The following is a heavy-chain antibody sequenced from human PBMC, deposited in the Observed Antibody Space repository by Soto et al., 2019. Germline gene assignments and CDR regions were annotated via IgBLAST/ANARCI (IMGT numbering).Heavy chain of an antibody. D-gene: IGHD4-17*01. V-gene: IGHV3-7*05. CDR3: ASIYGDYYFDY. Sequence: PGGSLRLSCAASGFTFSSYWMSWVRQAPGKGLEWVANIKQDGSEKYYVDSVKGRFTISRDNAKNSLYLQMNSLRAEDTAVYYCASIYGDYYFDYWGQGTLVTVSS. CDR1: GFTFSSYW. J-gene: IGHJ4*02. CDR2: IKQDGSEK.